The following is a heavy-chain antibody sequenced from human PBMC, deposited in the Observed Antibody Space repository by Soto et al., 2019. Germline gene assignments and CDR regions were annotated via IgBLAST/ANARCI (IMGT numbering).Heavy chain of an antibody. D-gene: IGHD5-12*01. J-gene: IGHJ4*02. CDR2: ISGSASST. CDR1: GFTFSSYA. CDR3: AFQTLKGYLSYY. V-gene: IGHV3-23*01. Sequence: PGGSLRLSCIASGFTFSSYAMSWVRQAPGKGLQWVSTISGSASSTYYADSVRGRFTISRDNSKNTLYLQMNSLRADDTAVYYGAFQTLKGYLSYYWGQGTRVTVSS.